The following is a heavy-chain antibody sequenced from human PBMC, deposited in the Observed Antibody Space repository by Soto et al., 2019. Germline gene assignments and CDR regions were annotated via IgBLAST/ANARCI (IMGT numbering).Heavy chain of an antibody. Sequence: GGSLRLSCAASGFTFSNYGMHWVRQAPGKGLEWVAVIWNDGSNKFYADSVKGRFTISRDNSKNTLYLQMNSLRAEDTAVYYCARPYDYVWGNYPYWGQGTLVTVSS. D-gene: IGHD3-16*01. CDR2: IWNDGSNK. V-gene: IGHV3-33*01. J-gene: IGHJ4*02. CDR1: GFTFSNYG. CDR3: ARPYDYVWGNYPY.